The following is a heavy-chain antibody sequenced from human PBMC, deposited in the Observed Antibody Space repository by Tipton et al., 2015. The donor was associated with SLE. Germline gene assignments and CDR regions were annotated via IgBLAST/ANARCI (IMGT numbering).Heavy chain of an antibody. CDR1: GGSISSGAYY. CDR2: IYYSGST. CDR3: ARQYSTITGYEN. Sequence: TLSLTCTVSGGSISSGAYYWSWIRQHPGKGLEWIGYIYYSGSTYYNPSLKSRVTISVDTSKNQFSLKLSSVTAADTATYYCARQYSTITGYENWGQGILVTVSS. D-gene: IGHD2-8*01. V-gene: IGHV4-31*03. J-gene: IGHJ4*02.